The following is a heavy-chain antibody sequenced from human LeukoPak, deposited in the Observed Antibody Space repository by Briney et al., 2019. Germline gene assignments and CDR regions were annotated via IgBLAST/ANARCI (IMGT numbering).Heavy chain of an antibody. J-gene: IGHJ4*02. V-gene: IGHV4-4*02. CDR2: IYHSGST. CDR1: GGSSSSSNW. D-gene: IGHD6-13*01. Sequence: PSENLSRTCAGSGGSSSSSNWWSWVRQPPGKGLEWIGEIYHSGSTNYNPSLKSRVTISVDKSKSQFSLKLSSVTAADTAVYYCARRRYSSSWYQLNPFDYWGQGTLVTVSS. CDR3: ARRRYSSSWYQLNPFDY.